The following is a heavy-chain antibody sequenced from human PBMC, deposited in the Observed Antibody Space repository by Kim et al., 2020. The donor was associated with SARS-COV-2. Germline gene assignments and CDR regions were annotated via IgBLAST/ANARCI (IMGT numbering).Heavy chain of an antibody. CDR3: ARGYSSFDP. V-gene: IGHV4-59*09. D-gene: IGHD6-19*01. Sequence: GSTNYNPSLKSRVTISVDTSKNQFSLKLSSVTAADTAVYYCARGYSSFDPWGQGTLVTVSS. CDR2: GST. J-gene: IGHJ5*02.